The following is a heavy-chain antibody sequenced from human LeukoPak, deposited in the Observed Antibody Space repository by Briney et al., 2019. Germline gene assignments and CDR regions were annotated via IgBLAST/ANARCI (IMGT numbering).Heavy chain of an antibody. Sequence: HAGGSLRLSCAASGFTFSTYWLHWLRQAPGEGLEWVSAISGSGGSTYYADSVKGRFTISRDNSKNTLYLQMNSLRGEDTAVYYCAKGVDTSMVKYDYWGQGTLVTVSS. CDR1: GFTFSTYW. CDR3: AKGVDTSMVKYDY. D-gene: IGHD5-18*01. CDR2: ISGSGGST. V-gene: IGHV3-23*01. J-gene: IGHJ4*02.